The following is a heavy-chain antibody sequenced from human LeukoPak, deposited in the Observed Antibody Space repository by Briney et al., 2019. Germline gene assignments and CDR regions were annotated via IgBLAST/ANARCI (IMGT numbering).Heavy chain of an antibody. D-gene: IGHD6-13*01. CDR2: IYHSGST. CDR1: GFTFSSYSM. Sequence: PGGSLRLSCAASGFTFSSYSMNWVSQAPGKGLEWIGEIYHSGSTNYNPSLKSRVTISVDKSKNQFSLKLSSVTAADTAVYYCARVGGIAAAVDYWGQGTLVTVSS. V-gene: IGHV4-4*02. J-gene: IGHJ4*02. CDR3: ARVGGIAAAVDY.